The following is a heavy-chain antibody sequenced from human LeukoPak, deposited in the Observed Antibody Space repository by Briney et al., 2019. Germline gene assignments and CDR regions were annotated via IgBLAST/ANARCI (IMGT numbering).Heavy chain of an antibody. CDR1: GFTFSSYS. CDR3: ARVRARWELLESVAFDI. J-gene: IGHJ3*02. V-gene: IGHV3-48*01. Sequence: GGSLRLSCAASGFTFSSYSMNWVRQAPGKGLEWVSYISSSSSTIYYADSVKGRFTISRDNAKNSLYLQMNSLRAEDTAVYYCARVRARWELLESVAFDIWGQGTMVTVSS. CDR2: ISSSSSTI. D-gene: IGHD1-26*01.